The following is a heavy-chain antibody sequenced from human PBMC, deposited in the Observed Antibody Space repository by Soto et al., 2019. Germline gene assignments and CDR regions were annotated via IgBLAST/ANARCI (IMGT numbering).Heavy chain of an antibody. Sequence: PGESLKISCKGSGYSFTSYWIGWVRQMPGKGLEWMGIIYPGDSDTRYSPSFQGQVTISADKSISTAYLQWSSLKASDTAMYYCASVYCSGSSGYHPYYYYGMDVWGQGTTVTVSS. CDR3: ASVYCSGSSGYHPYYYYGMDV. CDR1: GYSFTSYW. CDR2: IYPGDSDT. D-gene: IGHD2-15*01. V-gene: IGHV5-51*01. J-gene: IGHJ6*02.